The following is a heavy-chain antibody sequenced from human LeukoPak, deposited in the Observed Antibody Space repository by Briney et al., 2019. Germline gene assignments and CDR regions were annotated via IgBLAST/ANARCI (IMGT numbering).Heavy chain of an antibody. CDR1: GGSISSYY. CDR2: IYYSGST. D-gene: IGHD6-19*01. V-gene: IGHV4-59*01. CDR3: ARVLIGSGWYIPSGVYYYYGMDV. Sequence: SETLSLTCTVSGGSISSYYWSWIRQPPGKGLEWIGYIYYSGSTNYNPSLKSRVTISVDTSKNQFSLKLSSVTAADTAVYYCARVLIGSGWYIPSGVYYYYGMDVWGQGTTVTVSS. J-gene: IGHJ6*02.